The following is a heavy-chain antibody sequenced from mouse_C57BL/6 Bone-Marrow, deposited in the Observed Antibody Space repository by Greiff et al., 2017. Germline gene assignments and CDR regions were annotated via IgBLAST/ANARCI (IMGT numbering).Heavy chain of an antibody. J-gene: IGHJ3*01. CDR2: IYPGSGST. CDR1: GYTFTSDW. CDR3: ARAGDRFAY. D-gene: IGHD3-1*01. V-gene: IGHV1-55*01. Sequence: VKLQESGAELVKPGASVKMSCKASGYTFTSDWITWVKQRPGQGLEWIGDIYPGSGSTNYNEQFKSKATLPVATSSSTAHMQLSSLASEDSSVCYCARAGDRFAYWGQGTLVTVSA.